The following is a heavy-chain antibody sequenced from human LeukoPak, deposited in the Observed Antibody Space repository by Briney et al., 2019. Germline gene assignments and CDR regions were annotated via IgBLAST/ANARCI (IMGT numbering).Heavy chain of an antibody. Sequence: GGSLRLSCAASGFTFSSYWMSWVRQAPGKGLEWVANIKQDGSEKYYVDSVKGRFTISRDNAKNSLYLQMNSLRAEDTAVYYCARDSYSSSWYLLSSYGMDVWGQGTTVTVSS. J-gene: IGHJ6*02. CDR1: GFTFSSYW. V-gene: IGHV3-7*01. CDR2: IKQDGSEK. D-gene: IGHD6-13*01. CDR3: ARDSYSSSWYLLSSYGMDV.